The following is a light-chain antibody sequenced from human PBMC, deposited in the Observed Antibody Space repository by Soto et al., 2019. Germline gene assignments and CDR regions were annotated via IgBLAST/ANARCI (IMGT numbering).Light chain of an antibody. V-gene: IGLV2-14*01. Sequence: QSVLTQPASVSGSPGQSITISCTGTSSDVGTYNYVSWYQQHSDTASKLMIYEVSNRPSGVSNRFSGSKSGNTASLTISGLQPEDEADYFCNAYSVFNSSVFGTGTKVTVL. J-gene: IGLJ1*01. CDR2: EVS. CDR3: NAYSVFNSSV. CDR1: SSDVGTYNY.